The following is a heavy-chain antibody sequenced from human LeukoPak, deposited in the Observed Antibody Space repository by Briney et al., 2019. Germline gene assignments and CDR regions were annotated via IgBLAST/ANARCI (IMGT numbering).Heavy chain of an antibody. CDR2: IKQDGSEK. Sequence: PGGSLRLSCAASGFTFSSYWMTWVRQAPGKGLEWVANIKQDGSEKYYVDSVRGRFTISRDNAKNSVYLQVNSLRAEDTAVYYCVRDTGGSGSYPDCWGQGTLVTVSS. CDR1: GFTFSSYW. D-gene: IGHD1-26*01. V-gene: IGHV3-7*01. CDR3: VRDTGGSGSYPDC. J-gene: IGHJ4*02.